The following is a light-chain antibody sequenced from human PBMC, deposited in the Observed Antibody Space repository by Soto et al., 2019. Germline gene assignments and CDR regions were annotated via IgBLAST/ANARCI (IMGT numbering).Light chain of an antibody. V-gene: IGLV2-14*01. CDR3: SSYTSSYTYV. J-gene: IGLJ1*01. CDR2: EVS. CDR1: SSDVGGYNY. Sequence: ALTQPASVSGSPGQSITISCTGTSSDVGGYNYVSWYQQHPGKAPKLIIYEVSNRPSGESHRFSGSKSGNTASLTISGLQAEDEADYYCSSYTSSYTYVFGTGTKVTVL.